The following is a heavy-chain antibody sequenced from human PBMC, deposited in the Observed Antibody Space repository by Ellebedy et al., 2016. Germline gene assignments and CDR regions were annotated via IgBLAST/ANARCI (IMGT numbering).Heavy chain of an antibody. CDR2: IWYDGTNK. V-gene: IGHV3-33*08. CDR1: GLTFSNYG. Sequence: GGSLRLSCVASGLTFSNYGMHWVRQAPGKGLEWVAVIWYDGTNKYYADSVKGRFTISRDNAKNTLFLQMNRLTVEDTAVFYCARGAYDLLTGPGDAFDIWGQGTMVTVSS. D-gene: IGHD3-9*01. J-gene: IGHJ3*02. CDR3: ARGAYDLLTGPGDAFDI.